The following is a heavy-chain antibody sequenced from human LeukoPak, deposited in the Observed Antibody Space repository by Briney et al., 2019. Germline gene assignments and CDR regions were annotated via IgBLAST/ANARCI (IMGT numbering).Heavy chain of an antibody. Sequence: GGSLRLSCSASGFTFSSYAMHWVRQAPRKGLEYVSAISSSGGSTYYADLVKGRFTISRGNSKNTLFLQMSSLRPEDTAVYFCVKERSGGFFDYWGQGTLVTVSS. D-gene: IGHD1-26*01. CDR3: VKERSGGFFDY. J-gene: IGHJ4*02. CDR1: GFTFSSYA. V-gene: IGHV3-64D*09. CDR2: ISSSGGST.